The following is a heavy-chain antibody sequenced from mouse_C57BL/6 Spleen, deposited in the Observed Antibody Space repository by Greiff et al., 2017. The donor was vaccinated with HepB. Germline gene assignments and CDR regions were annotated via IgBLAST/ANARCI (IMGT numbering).Heavy chain of an antibody. CDR2: IWRGGST. Sequence: VKVEESGPGLVQPSQSLSITCTVSGFSLTSYGVHWVRQSPGKGLEWLGVIWRGGSTDYNAAFMSRLSITKDNSKSQVFFKMNSLQADDTAIYYCATPSSYGYFDVWGTGTTVTVSS. CDR1: GFSLTSYG. D-gene: IGHD1-1*01. V-gene: IGHV2-5*01. CDR3: ATPSSYGYFDV. J-gene: IGHJ1*03.